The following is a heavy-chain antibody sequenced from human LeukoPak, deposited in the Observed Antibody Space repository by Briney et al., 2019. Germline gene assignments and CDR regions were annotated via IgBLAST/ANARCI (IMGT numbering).Heavy chain of an antibody. D-gene: IGHD3-10*01. Sequence: GGSLGLSCAASGFTFSSYSMNWVRQAPGKGLEWVSYISSSSTIYYADSVKGRFTISRDNAKNSLYLQMNSLRAEDTAVYYCARELLLWFGESLKTNWFDPWGQGTLVTVSS. CDR2: ISSSSTI. V-gene: IGHV3-48*01. CDR3: ARELLLWFGESLKTNWFDP. J-gene: IGHJ5*02. CDR1: GFTFSSYS.